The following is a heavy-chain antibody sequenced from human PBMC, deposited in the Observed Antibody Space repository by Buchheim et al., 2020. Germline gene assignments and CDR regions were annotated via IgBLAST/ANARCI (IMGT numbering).Heavy chain of an antibody. Sequence: QVQLVQSGAEVKKPGASVKVSCKASGYTFTSYDINWVRQATGQGLEWMGWMNPNSGNTGYAQKFQGRVTMTRNTSISTAYMELSSLRSEDTAVYYCTRGQDLHDFWSGHYPPFDYWGQGTL. D-gene: IGHD3-3*01. CDR2: MNPNSGNT. J-gene: IGHJ4*02. CDR3: TRGQDLHDFWSGHYPPFDY. CDR1: GYTFTSYD. V-gene: IGHV1-8*01.